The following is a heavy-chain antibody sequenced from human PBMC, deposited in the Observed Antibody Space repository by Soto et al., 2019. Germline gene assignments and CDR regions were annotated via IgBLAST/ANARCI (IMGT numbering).Heavy chain of an antibody. CDR1: GGTFSSYT. V-gene: IGHV1-69*02. Sequence: SVKVSCKASGGTFSSYTISWVRQAPGQGLEWMGRIIPILGIANYAQKFQGRVTITADKSTSTAYMELSSLRSEDTAVYYCARGEIRRLDNWFDPWGQGTLVTVSS. D-gene: IGHD6-25*01. CDR2: IIPILGIA. J-gene: IGHJ5*02. CDR3: ARGEIRRLDNWFDP.